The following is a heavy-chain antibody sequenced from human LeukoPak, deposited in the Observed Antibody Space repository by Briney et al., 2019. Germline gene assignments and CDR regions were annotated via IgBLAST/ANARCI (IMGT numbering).Heavy chain of an antibody. CDR3: ARLADYDSSGYLSY. J-gene: IGHJ4*02. V-gene: IGHV1-46*01. CDR2: INPSGGSA. D-gene: IGHD3-22*01. Sequence: GASVKVSCKASGGTFSSYAISWVRQASGQGLEWMGIINPSGGSARYAQKFQGRVTMTRDTSTSTVYMEVSSLRSEDTAVYYCARLADYDSSGYLSYWGQGTLVTVSS. CDR1: GGTFSSYA.